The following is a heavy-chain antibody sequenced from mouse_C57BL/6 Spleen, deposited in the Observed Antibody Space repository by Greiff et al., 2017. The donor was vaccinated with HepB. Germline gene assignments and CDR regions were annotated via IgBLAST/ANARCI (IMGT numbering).Heavy chain of an antibody. CDR2: ISYDGSN. J-gene: IGHJ2*01. V-gene: IGHV3-6*01. CDR3: ARGSSGPYYFDY. D-gene: IGHD3-2*02. Sequence: EVKVEESGPGLVKPSQSLSLTCSVTGYSITSGYYWNWIRQFPGNKLEWMGYISYDGSNNYNPSLKNRISITRDTSKNQFFLKLNSVTTEDTATYYCARGSSGPYYFDYWGQGTTLTVSS. CDR1: GYSITSGYY.